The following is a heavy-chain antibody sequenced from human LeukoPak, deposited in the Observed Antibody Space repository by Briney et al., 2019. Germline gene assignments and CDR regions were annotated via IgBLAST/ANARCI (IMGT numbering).Heavy chain of an antibody. D-gene: IGHD5-18*01. J-gene: IGHJ4*02. V-gene: IGHV3-30-3*01. Sequence: GGSLRLSCTASGFTCGDDAMHWVRQAPGKGLEWGAVISYDGSNKYYADSAKGRFTISRDNSKNTLYLQMHSMRAEDTAVYYCARDLGGYSYGVRGFFDYWGQGTLVTVSS. CDR3: ARDLGGYSYGVRGFFDY. CDR1: GFTCGDDA. CDR2: ISYDGSNK.